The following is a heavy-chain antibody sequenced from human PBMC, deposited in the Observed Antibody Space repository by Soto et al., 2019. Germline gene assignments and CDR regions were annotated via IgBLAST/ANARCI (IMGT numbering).Heavy chain of an antibody. CDR1: GYTFTSYA. CDR2: IIPLSATS. Sequence: GASVKVSCKASGYTFTSYAMHWVRQAPGQGLEWMGAIIPLSATSNYAERFKGRVTMTADKSTSTAYLEVSNLTPGDTAVFFCARVATGDPYYYYGMDVWGQGTTVTVSS. V-gene: IGHV1-69*06. CDR3: ARVATGDPYYYYGMDV. J-gene: IGHJ6*02. D-gene: IGHD7-27*01.